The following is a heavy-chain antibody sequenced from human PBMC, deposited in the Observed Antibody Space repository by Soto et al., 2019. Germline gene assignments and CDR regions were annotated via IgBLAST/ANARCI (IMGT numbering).Heavy chain of an antibody. CDR1: GGSFSGYY. Sequence: SETLSLTCAVYGGSFSGYYWSWIRQPPGKGLEWIGEINHSGSTNYNPSLKSRVTISVDTSKNQFSLKLSSVTAADTAVYYCARPRGYSYGYRDWYFDLWGRGTLVPVSS. V-gene: IGHV4-34*01. CDR2: INHSGST. J-gene: IGHJ2*01. D-gene: IGHD5-18*01. CDR3: ARPRGYSYGYRDWYFDL.